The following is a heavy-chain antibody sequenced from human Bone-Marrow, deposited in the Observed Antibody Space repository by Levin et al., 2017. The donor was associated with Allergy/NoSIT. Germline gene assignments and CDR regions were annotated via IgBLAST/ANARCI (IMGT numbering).Heavy chain of an antibody. V-gene: IGHV3-66*01. Sequence: GASVKVSCAASGFTVGNNYVAWVRQAPGKGLDWISVIYSGGGTYYADSVQGRFTISRDKSKNTVYLQMNSLRVEDTAVYYCSSAPGFSDYWGQGTLVTVSS. CDR3: SSAPGFSDY. J-gene: IGHJ4*02. CDR1: GFTVGNNY. CDR2: IYSGGGT.